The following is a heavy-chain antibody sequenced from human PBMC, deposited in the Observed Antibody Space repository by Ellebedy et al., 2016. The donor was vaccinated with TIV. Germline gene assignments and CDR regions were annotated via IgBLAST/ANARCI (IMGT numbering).Heavy chain of an antibody. Sequence: PGGSLRLSCAASGFTFSTYNMNWVRQAPGKGLEWISYIGSSSSTIYYADSVKGRFTISRDNAKNSLYLQMDSLRDEDTAVYYCASAGIYSYGYSFDYWGQGTLVTVSS. CDR1: GFTFSTYN. J-gene: IGHJ4*02. D-gene: IGHD5-18*01. CDR2: IGSSSSTI. CDR3: ASAGIYSYGYSFDY. V-gene: IGHV3-48*02.